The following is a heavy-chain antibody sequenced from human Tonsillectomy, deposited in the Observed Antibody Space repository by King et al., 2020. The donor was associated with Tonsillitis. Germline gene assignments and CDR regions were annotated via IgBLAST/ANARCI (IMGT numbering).Heavy chain of an antibody. D-gene: IGHD2-21*02. CDR1: GYTFTSHW. Sequence: FQLVQSGAEVKKPGESLKISCRSSGYTFTSHWIAWVRQMPGKGLEWMGIIYPGDSDIRYSPSFQGQVTISADKSISTAYLQWSSLKASDTAMYYCAGRRCGGDCAESMDVWGQGTTVTVSS. CDR2: IYPGDSDI. V-gene: IGHV5-51*01. J-gene: IGHJ6*02. CDR3: AGRRCGGDCAESMDV.